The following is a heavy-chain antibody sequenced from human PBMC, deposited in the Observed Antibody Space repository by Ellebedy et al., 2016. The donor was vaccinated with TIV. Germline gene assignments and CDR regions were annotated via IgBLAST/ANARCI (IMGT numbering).Heavy chain of an antibody. CDR2: IYYSGST. V-gene: IGHV4-39*07. CDR3: ARDVAVAGRPPPNYFDP. J-gene: IGHJ5*02. Sequence: MPSETLSLTCTVSGGSISNTDYYWDWIRQTPGKGLEWIATIYYSGSTYYNPSLKSRVTISVDTSKNQFSLNLSSVTAADTAVYYCARDVAVAGRPPPNYFDPWGQGTLVTVSS. CDR1: GGSISNTDYY. D-gene: IGHD6-19*01.